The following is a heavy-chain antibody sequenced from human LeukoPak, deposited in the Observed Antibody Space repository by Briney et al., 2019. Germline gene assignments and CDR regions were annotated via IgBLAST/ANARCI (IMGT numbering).Heavy chain of an antibody. Sequence: PGGSLRLSYAASGFTLSSYWMSWVRQAPGKGLEWVANIKQDGSEKYYVDSVQGRFTISRDNAKNSLYLQMNSLRAEEKDVYYWARDGWLVDYWGQGTLVTVSS. CDR1: GFTLSSYW. J-gene: IGHJ4*02. CDR2: IKQDGSEK. CDR3: ARDGWLVDY. D-gene: IGHD6-19*01. V-gene: IGHV3-7*03.